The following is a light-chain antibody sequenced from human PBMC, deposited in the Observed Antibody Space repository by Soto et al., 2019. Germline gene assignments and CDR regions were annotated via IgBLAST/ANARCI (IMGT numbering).Light chain of an antibody. J-gene: IGLJ1*01. V-gene: IGLV2-8*01. CDR3: TSYTGDDFTFV. CDR2: EAS. Sequence: QSVLTQPPSASGSLGQSVTISCTGTSSDIGTYDYVSWYQQHPGRAPKLIIFEASKRPLGVPDRFSGSKSGNTASLIVSGLQPDDEAEDHCTSYTGDDFTFVFGTGTKVTVL. CDR1: SSDIGTYDY.